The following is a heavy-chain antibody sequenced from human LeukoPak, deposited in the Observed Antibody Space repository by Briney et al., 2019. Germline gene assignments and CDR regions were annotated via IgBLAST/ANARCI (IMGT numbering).Heavy chain of an antibody. D-gene: IGHD6-6*01. Sequence: GRSLRLSRAASGFTFSSYAMHWVRQAPGKGLEWVAVISYDGSNKYYADSVKGRFTISRDNSKNTLYLQMNSLRAEDTAVYYCAGVVSYSSSSYYYYYGMDVWGQGTTVTVSS. CDR2: ISYDGSNK. V-gene: IGHV3-30-3*01. J-gene: IGHJ6*02. CDR1: GFTFSSYA. CDR3: AGVVSYSSSSYYYYYGMDV.